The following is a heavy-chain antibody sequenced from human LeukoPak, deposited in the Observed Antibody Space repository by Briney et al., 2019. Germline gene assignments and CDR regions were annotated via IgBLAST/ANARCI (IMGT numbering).Heavy chain of an antibody. CDR2: ISGSGGST. D-gene: IGHD3-3*01. J-gene: IGHJ4*02. CDR1: GFTFSSYA. CDR3: AKVYGITIFGVLNY. Sequence: GGSLRLSCAASGFTFSSYAMTWVRQAPGKGLEWVSAISGSGGSTYYADSVKGRFTISRDNPKNTMYLQMNSLRAEDTAVYYCAKVYGITIFGVLNYGGQGTLVTVSS. V-gene: IGHV3-23*01.